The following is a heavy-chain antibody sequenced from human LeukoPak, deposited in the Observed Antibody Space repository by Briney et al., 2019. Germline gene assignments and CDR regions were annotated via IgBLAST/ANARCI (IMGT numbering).Heavy chain of an antibody. CDR2: IRGSGGST. CDR3: ATKIGYLVVVVTPDAFDI. V-gene: IGHV3-23*01. J-gene: IGHJ3*02. D-gene: IGHD3-22*01. CDR1: GFTFSSYG. Sequence: PGGSLRLSCAASGFTFSSYGMSWVRQAPGKGLEWVSAIRGSGGSTYYADSVKGRFTISRDNSKNTLYLQINSLRAEDTAVYYCATKIGYLVVVVTPDAFDIWGQGTMVTVSS.